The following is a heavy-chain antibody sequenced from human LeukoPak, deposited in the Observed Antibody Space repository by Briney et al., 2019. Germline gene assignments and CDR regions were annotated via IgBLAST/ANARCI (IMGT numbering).Heavy chain of an antibody. Sequence: GGSLRLSCAASGFTFSSYWMSWVRQAPGKGLEWVANIKQDGSEKYYVDSVKGRFTISRDDAKNSLYLQMNSLRAEDTAVYYCASSGLETWFDPWGQGTLVTVSS. D-gene: IGHD1-1*01. CDR3: ASSGLETWFDP. CDR2: IKQDGSEK. CDR1: GFTFSSYW. V-gene: IGHV3-7*01. J-gene: IGHJ5*02.